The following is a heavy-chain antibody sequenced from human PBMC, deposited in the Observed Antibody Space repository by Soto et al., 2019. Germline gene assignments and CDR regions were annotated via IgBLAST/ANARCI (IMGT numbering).Heavy chain of an antibody. V-gene: IGHV1-18*01. Sequence: ASVKVSCKASGYTFTSYGISWVRQAPGQGLEWMGWISAYNGNTNYAQKLQGRVTMTTDTSTSTAYMELRSLRSDDTAVYYCARSLLMTTVTTSWIDPWGQGTLVTVSS. CDR3: ARSLLMTTVTTSWIDP. CDR2: ISAYNGNT. D-gene: IGHD4-17*01. J-gene: IGHJ5*02. CDR1: GYTFTSYG.